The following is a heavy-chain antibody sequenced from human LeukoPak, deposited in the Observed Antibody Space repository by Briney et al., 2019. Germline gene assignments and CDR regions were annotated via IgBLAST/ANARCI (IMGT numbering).Heavy chain of an antibody. V-gene: IGHV4-39*07. CDR2: ISNSGST. CDR3: ALWFGEFVFDY. Sequence: SETLSLTCTVSGGSISSSSHYWGWIRQPPGKGLEWIGSISNSGSTYYNPSLKSRVTISVDTSNNQFSLKLSSVTAADTAVYYCALWFGEFVFDYWGQGTLVTVSS. CDR1: GGSISSSSHY. J-gene: IGHJ4*02. D-gene: IGHD3-10*01.